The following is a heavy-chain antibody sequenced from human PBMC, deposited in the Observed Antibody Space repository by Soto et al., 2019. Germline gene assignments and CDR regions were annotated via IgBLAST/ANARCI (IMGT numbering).Heavy chain of an antibody. V-gene: IGHV4-31*03. CDR1: GGSISSGGYY. J-gene: IGHJ4*02. CDR2: IYYSGIT. D-gene: IGHD3-9*01. CDR3: ARSPYYEILTGDL. Sequence: QVQLQESGPGLVKPSQTLSLTCTVSGGSISSGGYYWSWIRQHPGKGLEWIGYIYYSGITDYSPSLKSRVTISRDTSKNEFSLKLHSVTAADTAVYYCARSPYYEILTGDLWGQGTLVTVSS.